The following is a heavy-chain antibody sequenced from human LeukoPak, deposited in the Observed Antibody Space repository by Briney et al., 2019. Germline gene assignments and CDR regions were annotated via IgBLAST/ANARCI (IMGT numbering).Heavy chain of an antibody. CDR1: GGSFSGYY. CDR2: INHSGST. Sequence: PSETLSLTCAVYGGSFSGYYWSWIRQPPGKGLEWIGEINHSGSTNYNPSLKGRVTISVDTSKNQFPLKLSSVTAADTAVYYCARGGTYCSSTSCYKGRYYYYGMDVWGQGTTVTVSS. D-gene: IGHD2-2*02. CDR3: ARGGTYCSSTSCYKGRYYYYGMDV. V-gene: IGHV4-34*01. J-gene: IGHJ6*02.